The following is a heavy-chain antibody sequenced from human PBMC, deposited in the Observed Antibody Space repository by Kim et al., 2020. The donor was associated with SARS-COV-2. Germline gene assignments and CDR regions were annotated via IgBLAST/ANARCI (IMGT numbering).Heavy chain of an antibody. CDR2: IYSGGST. Sequence: GGSLRLSCAASGFTVSSNYMSWVRQAPGKGLEWVSVIYSGGSTYYADSVKGRFTISRDNSKNTLYLQMNSLRAEDTAVYYCAREGRAGGSPAGGYFDYWGQGTLVTVSS. D-gene: IGHD3-16*01. CDR1: GFTVSSNY. J-gene: IGHJ4*02. CDR3: AREGRAGGSPAGGYFDY. V-gene: IGHV3-53*01.